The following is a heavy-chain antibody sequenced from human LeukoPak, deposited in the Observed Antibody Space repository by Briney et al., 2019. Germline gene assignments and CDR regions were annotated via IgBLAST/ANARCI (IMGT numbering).Heavy chain of an antibody. V-gene: IGHV3-21*01. J-gene: IGHJ4*02. CDR2: ISSSSSYI. D-gene: IGHD3-16*02. Sequence: GGSLRLSCAASGFTFSSYSMNWVRQAPGKRLEWVSSISSSSSYIYYADSVKGRFTISRDNAKNSLYLQMNSLRAEDTAVYYCASGPPGDYVWGSYRNWGQGTLVTVSS. CDR3: ASGPPGDYVWGSYRN. CDR1: GFTFSSYS.